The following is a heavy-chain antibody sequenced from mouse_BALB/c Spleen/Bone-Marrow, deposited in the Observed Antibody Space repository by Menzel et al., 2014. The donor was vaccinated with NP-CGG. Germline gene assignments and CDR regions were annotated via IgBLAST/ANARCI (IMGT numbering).Heavy chain of an antibody. J-gene: IGHJ4*01. D-gene: IGHD2-1*01. Sequence: EVKLMESGGDLVKSGGSLKLSCAASGFTFSSYSMSWVRQIPEKRLEWVATISIGGGNIYYPDSVKGRFTISRDNAKNNLYLQMSSLRSEDTALYYCVRSSPFFNGKGGDYAMDYWGQGTSVTVSS. CDR3: VRSSPFFNGKGGDYAMDY. CDR2: ISIGGGNI. V-gene: IGHV5-9*03. CDR1: GFTFSSYS.